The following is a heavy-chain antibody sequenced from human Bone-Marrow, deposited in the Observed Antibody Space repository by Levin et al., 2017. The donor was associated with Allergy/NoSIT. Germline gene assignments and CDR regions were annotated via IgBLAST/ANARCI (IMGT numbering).Heavy chain of an antibody. V-gene: IGHV4-31*03. CDR2: IYYSGST. J-gene: IGHJ5*02. Sequence: PSETLSLTCTVSGGSISSGGYYWSWIRQHPGKGLEWIGYIYYSGSTYYNPSLKSRVTISVDTSKNQFSLKLSSVTAADTAVYYCARSTGTTLLINYNWFDPWGQGTLVTVSS. D-gene: IGHD4-17*01. CDR1: GGSISSGGYY. CDR3: ARSTGTTLLINYNWFDP.